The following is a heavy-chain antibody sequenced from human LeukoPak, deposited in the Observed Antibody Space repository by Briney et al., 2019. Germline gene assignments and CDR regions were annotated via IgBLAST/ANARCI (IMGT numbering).Heavy chain of an antibody. CDR3: VKKGQADDDGKPD. CDR2: ISSSSSTI. CDR1: GFCFTSYS. J-gene: IGHJ4*02. D-gene: IGHD1-1*01. V-gene: IGHV3-48*04. Sequence: GGSLRLSCAASGFCFTSYSMNWVRQAPGKGLEWVSYISSSSSTIYYADSVKGRFTISRDNSKNTLYVQMNNLRADDTAVYYCVKKGQADDDGKPDWGQGALVTVSP.